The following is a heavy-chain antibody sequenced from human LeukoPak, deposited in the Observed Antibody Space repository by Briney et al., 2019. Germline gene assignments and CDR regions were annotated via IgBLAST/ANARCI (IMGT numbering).Heavy chain of an antibody. CDR2: ISPSGGST. V-gene: IGHV1-46*01. Sequence: ASVKVSRKAFGYTFTSNYMHWVRQAPGQGPEWMGVISPSGGSTTYAQKFQGRVTLTRDMSTSTAYMELSSLRSEDTAVYYCARSYYGSGSYYKIRNWFDPWGQGTLVTVSS. CDR3: ARSYYGSGSYYKIRNWFDP. J-gene: IGHJ5*02. D-gene: IGHD3-10*01. CDR1: GYTFTSNY.